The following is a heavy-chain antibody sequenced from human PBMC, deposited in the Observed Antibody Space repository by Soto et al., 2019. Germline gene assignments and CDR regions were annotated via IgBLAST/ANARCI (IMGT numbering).Heavy chain of an antibody. V-gene: IGHV4-39*01. CDR3: VGRGSYCKFDA. CDR1: GDSISTGTYY. CDR2: SRYTGST. D-gene: IGHD1-26*01. J-gene: IGHJ4*02. Sequence: QSQLQESCPGLVKPSETLSLTCTVSGDSISTGTYYWGWIRQPPGKGLEWIGSSRYTGSTYYNPSRNSRANIAVETSKNQFSLNLNSVTAADTALYYCVGRGSYCKFDAWGPGTLVTVSS.